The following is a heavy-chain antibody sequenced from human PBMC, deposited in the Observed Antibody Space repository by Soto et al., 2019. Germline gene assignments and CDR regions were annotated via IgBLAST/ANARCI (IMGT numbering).Heavy chain of an antibody. CDR1: GGTFSSYA. D-gene: IGHD3-3*01. J-gene: IGHJ5*02. Sequence: ASVKVSCKASGGTFSSYAISWVRQAPGQGLEWMGGIIPIFGTANYAQKFQGRVTITADESTSTAYMELSSLRSEDTAVYYCAQGGVVKIPFWFDPWGQGTLVTVSS. V-gene: IGHV1-69*13. CDR3: AQGGVVKIPFWFDP. CDR2: IIPIFGTA.